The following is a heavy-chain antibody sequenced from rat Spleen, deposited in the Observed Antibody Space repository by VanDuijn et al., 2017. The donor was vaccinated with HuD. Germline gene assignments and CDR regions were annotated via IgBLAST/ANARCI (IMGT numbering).Heavy chain of an antibody. Sequence: EVQLVESDGGLVQPGRSLKLSCAASGFTFSDYYMAWVRQAPTRGLEWVASISLSGGKTYYRDSVKGRFTVARDNAKSTLYLHMDSLRSEDTATYYCARHSQTNTMGPTTGFFDYWGQGVMVTVSS. J-gene: IGHJ2*01. CDR1: GFTFSDYY. V-gene: IGHV5-25*01. D-gene: IGHD1-7*01. CDR3: ARHSQTNTMGPTTGFFDY. CDR2: ISLSGGKT.